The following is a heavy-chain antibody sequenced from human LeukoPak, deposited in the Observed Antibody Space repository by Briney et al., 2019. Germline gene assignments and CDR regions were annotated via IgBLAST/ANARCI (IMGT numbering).Heavy chain of an antibody. D-gene: IGHD5-12*01. Sequence: GGSLRLSCAASGFTFSSYEMNWVRQAPGKGLEWVSYISSSGSTIYYADSVKGRFTISRDNAKNSLYLQMNSLRVEDTAVYYCARMSWLLDYWGQGTLVTVSS. CDR2: ISSSGSTI. CDR3: ARMSWLLDY. V-gene: IGHV3-48*03. J-gene: IGHJ4*02. CDR1: GFTFSSYE.